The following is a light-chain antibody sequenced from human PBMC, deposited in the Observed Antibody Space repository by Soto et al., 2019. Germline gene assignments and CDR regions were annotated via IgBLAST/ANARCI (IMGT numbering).Light chain of an antibody. CDR1: QSVTSSY. CDR2: GAS. Sequence: EIVLTQSPGTLSLSPGERATLSCRASQSVTSSYLAWYQHRPGQAPRLLIYGASSRATGIPDRFSGSGSGTDFTLTISRLEPEDFAGYYCQQYGGSPLTFGQGTKVEIK. CDR3: QQYGGSPLT. J-gene: IGKJ2*01. V-gene: IGKV3-20*01.